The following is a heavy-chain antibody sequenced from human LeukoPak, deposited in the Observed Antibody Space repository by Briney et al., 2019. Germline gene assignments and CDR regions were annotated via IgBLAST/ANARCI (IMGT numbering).Heavy chain of an antibody. CDR1: GYTFTGYY. Sequence: ASVKVSCKASGYTFTGYYMHWVRQAPGQGLEWMGWINPNSGGTNYAQKFQGRVTMTRDTSISTAYMELSRLRSDGTAVYYCAKVREAAREGSRRGPYYYMDVWGKGTTVTVSS. D-gene: IGHD6-6*01. V-gene: IGHV1-2*02. CDR2: INPNSGGT. J-gene: IGHJ6*03. CDR3: AKVREAAREGSRRGPYYYMDV.